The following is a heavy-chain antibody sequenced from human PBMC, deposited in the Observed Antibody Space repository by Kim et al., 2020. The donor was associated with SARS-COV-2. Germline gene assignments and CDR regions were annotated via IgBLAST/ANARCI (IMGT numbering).Heavy chain of an antibody. V-gene: IGHV1-18*01. Sequence: QEAQGRVTMTTDTPTSTAYMELRSLRSDDTAVYYCARDPGIAVAVSPFDYWGQGTLVTVSS. CDR3: ARDPGIAVAVSPFDY. D-gene: IGHD6-19*01. J-gene: IGHJ4*02.